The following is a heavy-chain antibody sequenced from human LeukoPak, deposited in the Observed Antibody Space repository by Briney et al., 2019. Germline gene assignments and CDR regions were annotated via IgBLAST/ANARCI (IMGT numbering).Heavy chain of an antibody. J-gene: IGHJ3*02. Sequence: GGSLRLSCAASGFTFSTYIMNWVRQTPGKGLEWVANIKQDGSEKYYVDSVKGRFTISRDNAKNSLYLQMNSLRAEDTAVYYCARVAQQLARPDAFDIWGQGTMVTVPS. CDR2: IKQDGSEK. CDR1: GFTFSTYI. CDR3: ARVAQQLARPDAFDI. D-gene: IGHD6-6*01. V-gene: IGHV3-7*04.